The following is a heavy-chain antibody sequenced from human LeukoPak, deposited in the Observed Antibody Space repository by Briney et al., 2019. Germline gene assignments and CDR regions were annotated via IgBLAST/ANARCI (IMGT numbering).Heavy chain of an antibody. CDR3: ARWQFILVDDSSGYYSH. Sequence: GSLRLSCAASGFTFSSYAMSWVRQAPGKGLEWIGEINHSGSTNYNPSLKSRVTISVDTSKNQFSLKLSSVTAADTAVYYCARWQFILVDDSSGYYSHWGQGTLVTVSS. J-gene: IGHJ4*02. CDR2: INHSGST. V-gene: IGHV4-34*01. CDR1: GFTFSSYA. D-gene: IGHD3-22*01.